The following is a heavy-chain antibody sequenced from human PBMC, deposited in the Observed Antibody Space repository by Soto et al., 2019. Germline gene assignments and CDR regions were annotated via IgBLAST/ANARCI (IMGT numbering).Heavy chain of an antibody. D-gene: IGHD2-21*02. CDR1: GFTFSNSW. CDR2: MNPDGSTK. J-gene: IGHJ6*03. Sequence: EAQLVESGGGLVQPGGSLRLSCAASGFTFSNSWMTWVRQTPGKGLEWVANMNPDGSTKNYVDSVKGRFTISRDNAQNPLYLQINRLRAEDTAVFYCARHCHYCIDVWGRGTTVTVSS. CDR3: ARHCHYCIDV. V-gene: IGHV3-7*01.